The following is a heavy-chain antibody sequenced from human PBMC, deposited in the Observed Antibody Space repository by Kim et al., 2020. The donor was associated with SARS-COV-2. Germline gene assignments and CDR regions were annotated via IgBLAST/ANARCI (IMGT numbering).Heavy chain of an antibody. V-gene: IGHV4-39*07. CDR2: IYYSGST. Sequence: SETLSLTCTVSGGSISSSSYYWGWIRQPPGKGLEWIGSIYYSGSTYYNPSLKSRVTISVDTSKNQFSLKLSSVTAADTAVYYCARVVGFGDAPYYFDYWGQGTLVTVSS. CDR3: ARVVGFGDAPYYFDY. J-gene: IGHJ4*02. CDR1: GGSISSSSYY. D-gene: IGHD2-21*02.